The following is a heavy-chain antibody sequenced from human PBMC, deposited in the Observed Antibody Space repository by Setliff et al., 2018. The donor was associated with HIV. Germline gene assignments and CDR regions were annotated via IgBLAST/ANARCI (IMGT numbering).Heavy chain of an antibody. Sequence: TSETLSLTCSVSGGPITSNTYFWDRIRQAPGKGLEWIGSIYHSGNTYYNPSLKSRVSISVDTSKRQFSLKLTSVTAGDSALYYCARRRGQKATGWYYFDFWGQGALVTVSS. CDR1: GGPITSNTYF. CDR3: ARRRGQKATGWYYFDF. D-gene: IGHD6-19*01. CDR2: IYHSGNT. J-gene: IGHJ4*02. V-gene: IGHV4-39*01.